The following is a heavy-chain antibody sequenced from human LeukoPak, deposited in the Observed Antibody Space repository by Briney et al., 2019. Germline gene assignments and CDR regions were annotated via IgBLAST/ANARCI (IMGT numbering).Heavy chain of an antibody. V-gene: IGHV4-4*07. CDR1: GGSISSYY. Sequence: SETLSLTCTVSGGSISSYYWNWIRQSAGKGLEWIGRIYSTGSTNYNPSLKSRVTMSVDMSKNQFSLKLNSVTAADTAVYYCAREGYSDTLDYYANFDHWGQGTLVTVSS. J-gene: IGHJ4*02. D-gene: IGHD3-22*01. CDR2: IYSTGST. CDR3: AREGYSDTLDYYANFDH.